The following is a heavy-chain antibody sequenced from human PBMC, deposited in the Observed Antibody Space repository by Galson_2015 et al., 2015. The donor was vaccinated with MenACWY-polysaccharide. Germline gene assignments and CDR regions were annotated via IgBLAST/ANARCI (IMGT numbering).Heavy chain of an antibody. V-gene: IGHV3-23*01. Sequence: SLRLSCAVSGFTFSSYVMSWVRQAPGRGLEWVSSITDSGSSTYYVDSVKGRFTITRDNSKKPLCLQMNSLSADDTAVYYCAKGGREVHNWLDHWVQGALVTVSS. CDR2: ITDSGSST. D-gene: IGHD3-10*01. J-gene: IGHJ5*02. CDR3: AKGGREVHNWLDH. CDR1: GFTFSSYV.